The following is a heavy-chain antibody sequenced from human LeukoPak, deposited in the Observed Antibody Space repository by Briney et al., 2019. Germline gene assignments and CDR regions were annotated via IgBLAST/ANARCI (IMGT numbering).Heavy chain of an antibody. D-gene: IGHD2-15*01. J-gene: IGHJ4*02. CDR1: GGSISSGSYY. V-gene: IGHV4-61*02. CDR3: ARAYLYCSGGSCYSFFDY. CDR2: NYTSGST. Sequence: SETLSLTCTVSGGSISSGSYYWSWIRQPAGKVLEWIGRNYTSGSTNYNPSLKSRVTIAVHTSQNQFALKLSSVTAAGTVVYFCARAYLYCSGGSCYSFFDYWGQGTLVTVSS.